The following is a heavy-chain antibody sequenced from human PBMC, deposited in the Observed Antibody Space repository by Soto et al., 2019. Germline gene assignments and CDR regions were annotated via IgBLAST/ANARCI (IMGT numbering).Heavy chain of an antibody. Sequence: GASVKVSCKASGYTFTSYAMHWVRQAPGQRLEWMGWINAGNGNTKYSQKLQGRVTITRDTSASTAYMELSSLRSEDTAVYYCARDFSVTAAIQYYYYYMDVWGKGTTVTVSS. CDR3: ARDFSVTAAIQYYYYYMDV. D-gene: IGHD2-2*02. CDR1: GYTFTSYA. J-gene: IGHJ6*03. V-gene: IGHV1-3*01. CDR2: INAGNGNT.